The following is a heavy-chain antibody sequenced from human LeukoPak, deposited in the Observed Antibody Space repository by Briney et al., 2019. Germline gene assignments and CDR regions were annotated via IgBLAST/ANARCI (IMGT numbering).Heavy chain of an antibody. D-gene: IGHD3-10*01. Sequence: ASVKVSCKASGYTFTGYYMHWVRQAPGQGLEWMGWINPNSGGTNYAQKFQGRVTMTRDTPISTAYMELSRLRSDDTAVYYCASLPSGGSNDAFDIWGQGTMVTVSS. CDR2: INPNSGGT. CDR1: GYTFTGYY. CDR3: ASLPSGGSNDAFDI. V-gene: IGHV1-2*02. J-gene: IGHJ3*02.